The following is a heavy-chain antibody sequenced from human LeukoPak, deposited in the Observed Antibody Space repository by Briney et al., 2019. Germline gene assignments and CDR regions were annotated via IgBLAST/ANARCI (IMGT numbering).Heavy chain of an antibody. CDR2: ISSSSSYI. V-gene: IGHV3-11*06. CDR3: APRMGFGELSFGRNWFDP. D-gene: IGHD3-10*01. Sequence: GGPLRLSCAASGFTFSDYYMSWIRQAPGKGLEWVSSISSSSSYIYYADSVKGRFTISRDNAKNSLYLQMNSLRAEDTAVYYCAPRMGFGELSFGRNWFDPWGQGTLVTVSS. CDR1: GFTFSDYY. J-gene: IGHJ5*02.